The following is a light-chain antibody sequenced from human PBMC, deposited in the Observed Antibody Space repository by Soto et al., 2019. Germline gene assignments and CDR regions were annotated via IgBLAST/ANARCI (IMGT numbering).Light chain of an antibody. Sequence: DIPMTQSPSSLSASVGDRVTITCRATQGISNDLAWYQQKPGKVPKLLIYAASTLQSGVPSRFSGSGSGTDFTLTISNLQPEDVATYYCQRYISAPFTFGPGTNVDIK. CDR2: AAS. CDR3: QRYISAPFT. V-gene: IGKV1-27*01. CDR1: QGISND. J-gene: IGKJ3*01.